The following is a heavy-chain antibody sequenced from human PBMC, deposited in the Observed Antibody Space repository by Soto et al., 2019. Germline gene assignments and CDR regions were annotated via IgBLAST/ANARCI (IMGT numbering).Heavy chain of an antibody. J-gene: IGHJ3*02. CDR1: GFTFSSYA. V-gene: IGHV3-23*01. CDR3: AKDPYEGEWFGESWGEHDAFDI. D-gene: IGHD3-10*01. CDR2: ISGSGGST. Sequence: GGSLRLSCAASGFTFSSYAMSWVRQAPGKGLEWVSAISGSGGSTYYADSVKGRFTISRDNSKNTLYLQMNSLRAEDTAVYYCAKDPYEGEWFGESWGEHDAFDIWGQGTMVTVSS.